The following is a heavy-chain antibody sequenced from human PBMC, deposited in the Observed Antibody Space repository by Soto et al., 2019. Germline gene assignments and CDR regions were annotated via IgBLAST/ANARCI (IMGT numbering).Heavy chain of an antibody. V-gene: IGHV3-33*01. CDR2: IWYDGSNK. J-gene: IGHJ5*02. D-gene: IGHD3-22*01. Sequence: GGSLRLSCAASGFTFSSYGMHWVRQAPGKGLEWVAVIWYDGSNKHYADSVKGRFTISRDNSKNTLYLQMNSLRAEDTAVYYCARGGNYYDSSGSDWFDPWGQGTLVTVSS. CDR1: GFTFSSYG. CDR3: ARGGNYYDSSGSDWFDP.